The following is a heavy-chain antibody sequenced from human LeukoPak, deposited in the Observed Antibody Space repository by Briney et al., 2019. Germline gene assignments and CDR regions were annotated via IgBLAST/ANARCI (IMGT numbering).Heavy chain of an antibody. CDR1: GGTFSSYA. J-gene: IGHJ4*02. V-gene: IGHV1-69-2*01. CDR3: ATDPK. CDR2: VDPEDGET. Sequence: ASVKVSCKASGGTFSSYAISWVRQAPGKGLEWMGLVDPEDGETIYAEKFQGRVTITADTSTDTAYMELSSLRSEDTAGYYCATDPKWGQGTLVTVSS.